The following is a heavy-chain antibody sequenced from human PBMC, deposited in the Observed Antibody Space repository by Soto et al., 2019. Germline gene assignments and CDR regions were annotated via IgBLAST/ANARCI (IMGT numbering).Heavy chain of an antibody. J-gene: IGHJ4*02. CDR1: GFSFASFA. Sequence: GGSLRLSCTTSGFSFASFAMTWVRQAPGKGLEWVATISGSDGKTYYADSVKGRFSIPRDTSRNTLYLQMNSLRADDTAIYYCAKWSYLDYWGQGTRVTVSS. V-gene: IGHV3-23*01. D-gene: IGHD3-3*01. CDR3: AKWSYLDY. CDR2: ISGSDGKT.